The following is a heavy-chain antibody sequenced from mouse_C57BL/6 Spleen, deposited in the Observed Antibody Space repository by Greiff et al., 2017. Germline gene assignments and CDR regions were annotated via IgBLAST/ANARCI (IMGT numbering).Heavy chain of an antibody. D-gene: IGHD2-1*01. CDR1: GYTFTDYY. J-gene: IGHJ3*01. V-gene: IGHV1-26*01. CDR2: INPNNGGT. Sequence: EVQLQQSGPELVKPGASVKISCKASGYTFTDYYMNWVKQSHGKSLEWIGDINPNNGGTSYNQKFKGKATLAVDKSSSTAYMELRSLTSEDSAIYYCARGGNYRVSSYWGQGTLVTVSA. CDR3: ARGGNYRVSSY.